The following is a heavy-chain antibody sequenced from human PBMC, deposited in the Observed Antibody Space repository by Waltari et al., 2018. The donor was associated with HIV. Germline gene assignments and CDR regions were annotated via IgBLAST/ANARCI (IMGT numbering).Heavy chain of an antibody. CDR1: GGSITRYY. CDR2: IYYSVSS. D-gene: IGHD3-22*01. Sequence: QVQLQESGPGLVKPSATLSLTCTVSGGSITRYYWSWIRQHPGKGLDWIGFIYYSVSSNYSYPIKSRVTRSLDRSKNQFSLKLRSVSAADTAVYYGAGGPADYYQSSGYPVFDIWGRGTRVTVSS. J-gene: IGHJ2*01. V-gene: IGHV4-59*01. CDR3: AGGPADYYQSSGYPVFDI.